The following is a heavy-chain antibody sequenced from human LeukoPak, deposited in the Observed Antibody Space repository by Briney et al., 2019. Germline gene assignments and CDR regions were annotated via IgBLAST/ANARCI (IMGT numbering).Heavy chain of an antibody. Sequence: GGSLRLSCAASGLTVSSNYMTWIRQAPRKGLEWVSIIYSGGNTYYADSVKGRFAISRDNSKNTVYLQMNSLRAEDTAVYYCENLPGGGYWGQGTLVTVSS. J-gene: IGHJ4*02. CDR1: GLTVSSNY. V-gene: IGHV3-66*02. CDR2: IYSGGNT. D-gene: IGHD7-27*01. CDR3: ENLPGGGY.